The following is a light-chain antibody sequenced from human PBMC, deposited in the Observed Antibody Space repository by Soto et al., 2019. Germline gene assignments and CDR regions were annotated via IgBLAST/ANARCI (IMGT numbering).Light chain of an antibody. CDR3: QQYGSSLT. CDR1: QSVFSN. V-gene: IGKV3-20*01. Sequence: EIVLTQSPVTLSVSPGERATLSCRSSQSVFSNLAWYQKKPGQAPRLLIYGASTRATGIPDRFSGSGSGTDFSLTITRLEPEDSAVYYCQQYGSSLTFGGGTKVDIK. CDR2: GAS. J-gene: IGKJ4*01.